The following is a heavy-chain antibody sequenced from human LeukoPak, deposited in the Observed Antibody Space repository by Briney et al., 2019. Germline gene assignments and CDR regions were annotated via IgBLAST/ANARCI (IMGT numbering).Heavy chain of an antibody. J-gene: IGHJ4*02. CDR2: ISGSGGST. V-gene: IGHV3-23*01. Sequence: GGSLRLSCAASGFTFSSYAMSWVRQAPGKGLEWVSAISGSGGSTYYADSVKGRFTFSRDNSKNTLYLQMNSLRAEDTAVYYCAKAHYDFWSGYYGPYFDYWGQGTLVTVSS. D-gene: IGHD3-3*01. CDR1: GFTFSSYA. CDR3: AKAHYDFWSGYYGPYFDY.